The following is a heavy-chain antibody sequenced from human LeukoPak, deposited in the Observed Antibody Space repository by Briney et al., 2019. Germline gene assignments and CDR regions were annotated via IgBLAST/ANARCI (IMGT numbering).Heavy chain of an antibody. Sequence: GESLQISCKGSGYSFTNYWIGWVRQMPGKGLEGRGILYPCYSHTRNSPSFQGQVTIAADKSISTAYLQWSSLKASDTAMYYCARDLAAAAPDYWGQGTLVTVSS. CDR3: ARDLAAAAPDY. J-gene: IGHJ4*02. D-gene: IGHD6-13*01. CDR1: GYSFTNYW. CDR2: LYPCYSHT. V-gene: IGHV5-51*01.